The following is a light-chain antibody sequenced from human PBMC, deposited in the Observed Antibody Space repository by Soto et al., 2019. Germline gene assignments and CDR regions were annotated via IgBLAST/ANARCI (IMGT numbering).Light chain of an antibody. V-gene: IGKV1-39*01. CDR2: TAS. Sequence: DIQMTQSPSSLSASVGDRVSIPCRASQTINSYLNWFQQKPGEVPKLLIYTASNLQDGVPSRFSGSRSGTDFTLTISSLQPEDFATYYCQQGYGTPFTFGQGTRLEIK. CDR1: QTINSY. CDR3: QQGYGTPFT. J-gene: IGKJ5*01.